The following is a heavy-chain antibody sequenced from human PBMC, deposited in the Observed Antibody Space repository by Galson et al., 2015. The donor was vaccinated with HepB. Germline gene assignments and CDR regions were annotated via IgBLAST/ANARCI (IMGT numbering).Heavy chain of an antibody. J-gene: IGHJ4*02. Sequence: SVKVSCKASGYTFTGYYMHWVRQAPGQGLEWMGWINPNSGATNYAQKFQSRVTMTRDTSISTAYMELSRLRSDDTAVYYCAWSIIVVVPAASYYFDYWGQGTLVTVSS. V-gene: IGHV1-2*02. CDR1: GYTFTGYY. CDR2: INPNSGAT. D-gene: IGHD2-2*01. CDR3: AWSIIVVVPAASYYFDY.